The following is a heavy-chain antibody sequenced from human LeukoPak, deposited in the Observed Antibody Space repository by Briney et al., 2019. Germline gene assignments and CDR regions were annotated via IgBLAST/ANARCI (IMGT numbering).Heavy chain of an antibody. V-gene: IGHV3-21*01. CDR3: ARDRPGAPLDY. CDR2: ISSSSSYI. J-gene: IGHJ4*02. CDR1: GFTFSSYS. Sequence: GGSLRLSCAASGFTFSSYSMNWVRQAPGKGLEWVSSISSSSSYIYYADSLKGRFTTSRDNAKNSLYLQMNSLRAEDTAVYYCARDRPGAPLDYWGQGTLVTVSS. D-gene: IGHD1-14*01.